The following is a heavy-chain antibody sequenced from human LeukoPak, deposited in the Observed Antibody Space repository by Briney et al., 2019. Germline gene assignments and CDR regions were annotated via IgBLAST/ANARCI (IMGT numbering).Heavy chain of an antibody. CDR2: INHSGST. CDR3: ARGPPSGY. Sequence: SETLSLTCAVYGGSFSGYYWSWIRQPPGKGLEWIGEINHSGSTNYNPSLKSRVTISVDTSKNQFSLKLSSVTAADTAVYYCARGPPSGYWGRGTLVTVSS. J-gene: IGHJ4*02. V-gene: IGHV4-34*01. CDR1: GGSFSGYY. D-gene: IGHD3-10*01.